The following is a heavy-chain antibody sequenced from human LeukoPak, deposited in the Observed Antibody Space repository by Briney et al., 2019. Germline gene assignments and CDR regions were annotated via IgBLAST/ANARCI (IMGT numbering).Heavy chain of an antibody. Sequence: GGSLRLSCAASGFTFSSYGMHWVRQAPGKGLEWVAVISYDGSNKYYADSVKGRFTISRDNSKNTPYLQMNSLRAEDTAVYYCAKGRPYPAVGSSHFDYWGQGTLVTVSS. CDR1: GFTFSSYG. CDR3: AKGRPYPAVGSSHFDY. CDR2: ISYDGSNK. D-gene: IGHD3-10*01. V-gene: IGHV3-30*18. J-gene: IGHJ4*02.